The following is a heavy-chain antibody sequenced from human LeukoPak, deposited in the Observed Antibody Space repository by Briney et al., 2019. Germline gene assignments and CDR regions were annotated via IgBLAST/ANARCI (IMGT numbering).Heavy chain of an antibody. CDR2: IYPGDSDT. Sequence: GESLKISCKGSGYIFTSCSIGWVRQMPGKGLEWMGIIYPGDSDTRYSPSFQGQVTISAHKSISTAYLQWSSLKASDTAMYYCARHETGPYFDYWGQGTLVTVSS. J-gene: IGHJ4*02. D-gene: IGHD1-1*01. V-gene: IGHV5-51*01. CDR3: ARHETGPYFDY. CDR1: GYIFTSCS.